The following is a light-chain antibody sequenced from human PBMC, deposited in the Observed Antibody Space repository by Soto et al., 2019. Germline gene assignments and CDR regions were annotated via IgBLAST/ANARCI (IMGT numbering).Light chain of an antibody. Sequence: QSALTQPASVSGSPGQSVTISCTGTISDVGGYNYGSWYQQHPGKAPQLMIYDVSNRPSGVSTRFSGSKSGNTASLTISGLQAEDEAEYYCSSYTSSSTLVVFGGGTKLTVL. CDR2: DVS. J-gene: IGLJ2*01. CDR1: ISDVGGYNY. V-gene: IGLV2-14*01. CDR3: SSYTSSSTLVV.